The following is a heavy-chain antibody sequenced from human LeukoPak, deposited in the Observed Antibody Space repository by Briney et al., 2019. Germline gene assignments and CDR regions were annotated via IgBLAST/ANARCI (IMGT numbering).Heavy chain of an antibody. CDR3: ARVANPPHSSSWYDY. CDR1: GYTFTSYY. V-gene: IGHV1-46*01. D-gene: IGHD6-13*01. J-gene: IGHJ4*02. Sequence: ASVKVSCKASGYTFTSYYMHWVRQAPGQGLEWMGIINPSGGSTSYAQKFQGRVTMTRDTSTSTVYMELSSLRSDDTGVYYCARVANPPHSSSWYDYWGQGTLVTVSS. CDR2: INPSGGST.